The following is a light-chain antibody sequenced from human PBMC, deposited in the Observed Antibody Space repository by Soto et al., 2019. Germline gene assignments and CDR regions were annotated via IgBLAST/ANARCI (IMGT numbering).Light chain of an antibody. CDR3: QQSYSSPTT. CDR1: QSIGNH. J-gene: IGKJ5*01. CDR2: GVS. Sequence: DIRMTQSPSFLSASVGDRVTITCRASQSIGNHLNWYQQKPGKAPKFLVYGVSNLQSGVPSRFTGSGSGTDFTLTVNDLQPEDFATYYCQQSYSSPTTFGQGTRLEIK. V-gene: IGKV1-39*01.